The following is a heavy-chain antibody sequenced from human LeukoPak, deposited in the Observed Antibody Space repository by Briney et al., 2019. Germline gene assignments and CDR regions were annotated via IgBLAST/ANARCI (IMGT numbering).Heavy chain of an antibody. Sequence: SETLSLTCAVYGGSFSGYYWSWIRQPPGKGLEWIGEINHSGSTNYNPSLKSRVTISVDTSKNQFSPKLSSVTAADTAVYYCARAGDSSGYYRIDYWGQGTLVTVSS. D-gene: IGHD3-22*01. CDR2: INHSGST. V-gene: IGHV4-34*01. CDR3: ARAGDSSGYYRIDY. CDR1: GGSFSGYY. J-gene: IGHJ4*02.